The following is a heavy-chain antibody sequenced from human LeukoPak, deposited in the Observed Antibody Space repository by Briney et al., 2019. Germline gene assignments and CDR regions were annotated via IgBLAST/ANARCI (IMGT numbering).Heavy chain of an antibody. CDR2: IYYSGST. Sequence: SETLSLTCTVSGGSISSYYWSWIRQPPGKGLEWIGYIYYSGSTNYNPSLKSRVTISVDTSKNQFSLKLSSVTAADTAVYYCARGTRYSGPNYWGQGTLVTVSS. CDR1: GGSISSYY. J-gene: IGHJ4*02. CDR3: ARGTRYSGPNY. D-gene: IGHD1-1*01. V-gene: IGHV4-59*01.